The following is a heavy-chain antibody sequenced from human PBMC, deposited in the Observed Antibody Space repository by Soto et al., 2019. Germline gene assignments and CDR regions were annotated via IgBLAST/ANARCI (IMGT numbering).Heavy chain of an antibody. J-gene: IGHJ4*02. D-gene: IGHD2-15*01. CDR2: ISSSGSTI. CDR3: AAWEVAATPCLDY. CDR1: GFTFSDYY. V-gene: IGHV3-11*01. Sequence: GGSLRLSCAASGFTFSDYYMSWIRQAPGKGLEWVSYISSSGSTIYYADSVKGRFTISRDNAKNSLYLQMNSLRAEDTAVYYCAAWEVAATPCLDYWGQGTLVTVSS.